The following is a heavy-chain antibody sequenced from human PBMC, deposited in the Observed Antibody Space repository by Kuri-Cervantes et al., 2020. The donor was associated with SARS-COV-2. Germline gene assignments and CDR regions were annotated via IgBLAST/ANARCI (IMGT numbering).Heavy chain of an antibody. CDR2: ISSSSSYI. V-gene: IGHV3-21*01. J-gene: IGHJ4*02. Sequence: GESLKISCAASGFTFSSYSMNWVRQAPGKGLEWVSSISSSSSYIYYADSVKGRFTISRDNAKNSLYLQMNSLRAEDTAVYYCASPRGGYSYGYGGGQFDYWGQGTLVTVSS. CDR3: ASPRGGYSYGYGGGQFDY. D-gene: IGHD5-18*01. CDR1: GFTFSSYS.